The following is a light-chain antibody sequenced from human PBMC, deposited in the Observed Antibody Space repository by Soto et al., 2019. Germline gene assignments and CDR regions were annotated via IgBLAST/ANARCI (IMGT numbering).Light chain of an antibody. J-gene: IGLJ2*01. CDR1: SSDVGAFNY. V-gene: IGLV2-8*01. Sequence: QSALTQPPSASGSPGQSVTISCTGTSSDVGAFNYVSWYQQHPGKAPRLIIYEVTKRPSGVPDRFSGSKSGNTASLTVSGLQTEDEADYYCSSYTSSSTLTVFGGGTKVTVL. CDR2: EVT. CDR3: SSYTSSSTLTV.